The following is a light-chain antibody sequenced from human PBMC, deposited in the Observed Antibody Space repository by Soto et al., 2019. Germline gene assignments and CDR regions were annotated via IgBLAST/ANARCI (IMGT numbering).Light chain of an antibody. CDR1: SSDVGVYNY. J-gene: IGLJ2*01. CDR3: SSYTSSNTPVV. V-gene: IGLV2-14*01. Sequence: QSALTQPASVSGSPGQSTTISCTGTSSDVGVYNYVSWYQQHPGKAPKLMIYEVSNRPSGVSNRFSGSKSGNTASLTISGLQAEDEADYSCSSYTSSNTPVVFGGGTKVTVL. CDR2: EVS.